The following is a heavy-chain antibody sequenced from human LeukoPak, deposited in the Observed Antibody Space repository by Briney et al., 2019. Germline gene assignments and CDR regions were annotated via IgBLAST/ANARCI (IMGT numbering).Heavy chain of an antibody. CDR2: IYYSGST. V-gene: IGHV4-59*01. J-gene: IGHJ4*02. D-gene: IGHD3-9*01. CDR3: ARGNDILTGYYTFDD. CDR1: GGSISSYY. Sequence: SETLSLTCTVSGGSISSYYWSWIRQPPGKGLEWIGYIYYSGSTNYNPSLKSRVTISVDTSTNQFSLKLSSVTAADTAVYYCARGNDILTGYYTFDDGGQGTLVTVSS.